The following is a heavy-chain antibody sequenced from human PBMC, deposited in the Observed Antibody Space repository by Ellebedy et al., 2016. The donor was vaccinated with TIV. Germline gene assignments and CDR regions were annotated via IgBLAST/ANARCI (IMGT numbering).Heavy chain of an antibody. CDR1: GFTFSSYW. V-gene: IGHV3-7*03. J-gene: IGHJ6*02. D-gene: IGHD4-17*01. Sequence: GESLKISXAASGFTFSSYWMSWVRQAPGKGLEWVANIKQDGSEKYYVDSVKGRFTISRDNAKNSLYLQMNSLRAEDMAVYYCAKDYTVTTFRVYYYGMDVWGQGTTVTVSS. CDR2: IKQDGSEK. CDR3: AKDYTVTTFRVYYYGMDV.